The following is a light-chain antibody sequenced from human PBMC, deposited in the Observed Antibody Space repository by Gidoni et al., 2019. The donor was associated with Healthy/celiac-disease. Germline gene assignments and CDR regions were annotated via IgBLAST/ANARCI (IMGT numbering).Light chain of an antibody. CDR3: QQSYSTPPT. V-gene: IGKV1-39*01. Sequence: IQMTQSPSSLSASVGDRVTITCRESQSISSYLNWYQQKPGKAPKRLIYAESSLQSGVPSRFSGRGAGKDFTLNISRLQPEDFATYYCQQSYSTPPTFGQGTKLEIK. CDR2: AES. J-gene: IGKJ2*01. CDR1: QSISSY.